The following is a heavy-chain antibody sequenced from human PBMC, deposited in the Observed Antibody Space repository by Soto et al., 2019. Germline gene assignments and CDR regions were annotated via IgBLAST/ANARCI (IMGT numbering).Heavy chain of an antibody. V-gene: IGHV4-39*01. D-gene: IGHD5-12*01. CDR1: GGSISSSSYY. Sequence: PPETLALTCTVSGGSISSSSYYWGWIRQPPGKGLEWIGSIYYSGSTYYNPSLKSRVTISVDTSKNQFSLKLSSVTAADTAVYYCARLGPNIVATSNAFDIWGQGTMVT. CDR3: ARLGPNIVATSNAFDI. J-gene: IGHJ3*02. CDR2: IYYSGST.